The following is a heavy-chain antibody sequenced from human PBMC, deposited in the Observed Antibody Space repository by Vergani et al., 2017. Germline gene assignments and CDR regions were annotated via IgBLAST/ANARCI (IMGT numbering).Heavy chain of an antibody. Sequence: QVQLVQSGAEVKKPGASVKVSCKASGYTFTGYYMHWVRQAPGQGLEWMGWINPIFGTANYAQKFQGRVTITADKSTSTAYMELSSLRSEDTAVYYCARSGDRAAGTDWGQGTLVTVSS. CDR3: ARSGDRAAGTD. CDR1: GYTFTGYY. CDR2: INPIFGTA. J-gene: IGHJ4*02. D-gene: IGHD6-13*01. V-gene: IGHV1-69*06.